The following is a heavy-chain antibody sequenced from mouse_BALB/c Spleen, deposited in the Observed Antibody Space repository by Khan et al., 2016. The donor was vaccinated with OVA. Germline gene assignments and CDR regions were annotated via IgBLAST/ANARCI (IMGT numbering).Heavy chain of an antibody. CDR3: ARDRIDY. Sequence: QVQLQQSGAELAKPGASVKMSCKASGYTFSKYWIHWVKQRPGQGLEWIGYINPSSGHTYYNQTFNDKATLTTDKSSSTAYMQLSSLTSEDSAVYYCARDRIDYWGQGTTLTVSS. CDR2: INPSSGHT. V-gene: IGHV1-7*01. CDR1: GYTFSKYW. J-gene: IGHJ2*01.